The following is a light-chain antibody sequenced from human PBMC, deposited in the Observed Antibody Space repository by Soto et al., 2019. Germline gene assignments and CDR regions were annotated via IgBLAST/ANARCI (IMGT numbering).Light chain of an antibody. V-gene: IGLV2-14*01. J-gene: IGLJ1*01. Sequence: QSVLTQPASVSGSPGQSITISCTGTSSDVGGYNYVSWYQQHPGKAPKLMIYDVSNRHSGVSNRFSGSTSGNTASLTISGLLAEDEADYYCSSYTSSSTYVFGTGTKLTVL. CDR3: SSYTSSSTYV. CDR1: SSDVGGYNY. CDR2: DVS.